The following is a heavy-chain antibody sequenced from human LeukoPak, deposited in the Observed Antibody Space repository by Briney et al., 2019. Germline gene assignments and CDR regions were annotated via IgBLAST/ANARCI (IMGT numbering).Heavy chain of an antibody. CDR3: VKGIAVAEI. J-gene: IGHJ4*02. Sequence: WGSLRLSCAASGFTFARNSMSWVRQAPGKGPEWVSGISSSGDDTYYTDSVRGRFTVSRDNSRNTLYLQMHSLRGEDSALYYCVKGIAVAEIWGQGTLVTVSS. D-gene: IGHD6-19*01. CDR1: GFTFARNS. CDR2: ISSSGDDT. V-gene: IGHV3-23*01.